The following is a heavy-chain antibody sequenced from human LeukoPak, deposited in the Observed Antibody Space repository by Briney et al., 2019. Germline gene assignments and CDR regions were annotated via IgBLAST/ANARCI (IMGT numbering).Heavy chain of an antibody. Sequence: GESLKISCKGSGYSFTSYWIGWVRQMPGKGLEWMGIIYPGDSDTRYSPSFQGQVTISADKSISTAYLQWSSLKASDTAMYYCARHGARKAVVGEEIAYWGQGTLVTVSS. V-gene: IGHV5-51*01. CDR1: GYSFTSYW. CDR3: ARHGARKAVVGEEIAY. CDR2: IYPGDSDT. D-gene: IGHD6-19*01. J-gene: IGHJ4*02.